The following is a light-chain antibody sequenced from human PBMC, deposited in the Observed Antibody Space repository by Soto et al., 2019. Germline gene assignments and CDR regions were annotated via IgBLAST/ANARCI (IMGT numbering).Light chain of an antibody. CDR1: DSNIGAGYG. J-gene: IGLJ2*01. Sequence: QSVLTQPPSVSGAPGQRVTISCTGSDSNIGAGYGVHWYQHLPGIAPKLLIYVNNNRPSGVPDRFPSSRSGTSASLANTGLQAENEPQYYCQSYDSTLNADVLFGGETQQTV. V-gene: IGLV1-40*01. CDR2: VNN. CDR3: QSYDSTLNADVL.